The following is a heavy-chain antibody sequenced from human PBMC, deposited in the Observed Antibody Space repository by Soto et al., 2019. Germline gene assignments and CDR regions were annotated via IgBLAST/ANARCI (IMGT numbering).Heavy chain of an antibody. CDR1: GFTFSSYA. D-gene: IGHD3-10*01. CDR3: AKGLMRDRGPFDY. J-gene: IGHJ4*02. Sequence: GESLKISCAASGFTFSSYAMSWVRQAPGKGLEWVSAISGSGGSTYYADSVKGRFTISRDNSKNTLYLQMNSLRAEDTAVYYCAKGLMRDRGPFDYWGQGTLVTVSS. CDR2: ISGSGGST. V-gene: IGHV3-23*01.